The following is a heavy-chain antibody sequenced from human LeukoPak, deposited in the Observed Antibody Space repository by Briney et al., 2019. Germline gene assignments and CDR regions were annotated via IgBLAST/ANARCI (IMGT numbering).Heavy chain of an antibody. Sequence: GRSLRLSCAASGFTFSSYGMHWVRQAPGKGLEWVAVIWYDGSNKYYADSVKGRFTISRDNSKNTLYLQMNSLKTEDTAVYYCTTDPSVELDYWGQGTLVTVSS. CDR1: GFTFSSYG. J-gene: IGHJ4*02. D-gene: IGHD1-7*01. V-gene: IGHV3-33*01. CDR2: IWYDGSNK. CDR3: TTDPSVELDY.